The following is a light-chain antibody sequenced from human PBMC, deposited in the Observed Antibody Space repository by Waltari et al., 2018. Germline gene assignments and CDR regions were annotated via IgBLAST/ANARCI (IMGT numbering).Light chain of an antibody. J-gene: IGKJ1*01. CDR2: GAS. CDR1: QSVSRA. Sequence: EIVFTQSPGTLSLSLGERATLSCRASQSVSRALTWYQQKPGQAPRLLIYGASTRATGIPDRFSGSGSGTDFSLTISRLEPDDFAVYYCQHYLRLPVTFGQGTTVEI. V-gene: IGKV3-20*01. CDR3: QHYLRLPVT.